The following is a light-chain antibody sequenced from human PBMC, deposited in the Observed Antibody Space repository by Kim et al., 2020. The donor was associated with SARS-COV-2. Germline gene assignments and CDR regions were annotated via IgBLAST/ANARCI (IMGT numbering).Light chain of an antibody. J-gene: IGKJ4*01. CDR2: DAS. Sequence: WSAGESATLSCRASQSASSYLAWYQQKPGQAPRLLIYDASNRATGIPARFSGSGSGTDFTLTISSLEPEDFAVYYCQQRSEWPLTFGGGTKVDIK. V-gene: IGKV3-11*01. CDR1: QSASSY. CDR3: QQRSEWPLT.